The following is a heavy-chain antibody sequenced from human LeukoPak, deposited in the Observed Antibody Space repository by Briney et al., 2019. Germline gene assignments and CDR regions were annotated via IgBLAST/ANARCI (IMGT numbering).Heavy chain of an antibody. D-gene: IGHD6-6*01. V-gene: IGHV3-23*01. Sequence: GGSLRLSCAASGFSFSRYAMSWVRQAPGKGLEWVSGISGRGDSTYYADSVKGRFTISRDNSKNTLNLQMNSLRVEDTAVYYCAKGPDSSSSLDYWGQGTLVTVSS. J-gene: IGHJ4*02. CDR1: GFSFSRYA. CDR3: AKGPDSSSSLDY. CDR2: ISGRGDST.